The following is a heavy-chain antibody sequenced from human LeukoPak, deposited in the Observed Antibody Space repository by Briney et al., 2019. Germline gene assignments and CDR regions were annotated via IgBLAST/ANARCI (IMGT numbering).Heavy chain of an antibody. CDR2: IIPILGIA. CDR3: ARELELRGPNWFDP. CDR1: GGTFSSYA. D-gene: IGHD1-7*01. J-gene: IGHJ5*02. Sequence: ASVKVSCKASGGTFSSYAISWVRQAPGQGLEWMGRIIPILGIANYAQKFQGRVTITADESTSTAYMELSSLRSEDTAVYYCARELELRGPNWFDPWGQGTLVTVSS. V-gene: IGHV1-69*04.